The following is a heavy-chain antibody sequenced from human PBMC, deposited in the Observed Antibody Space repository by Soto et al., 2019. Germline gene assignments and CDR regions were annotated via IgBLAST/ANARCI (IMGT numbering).Heavy chain of an antibody. D-gene: IGHD4-17*01. Sequence: PGESLKISCKGSGYSFTSYWIGWVRQMPGKGLEWMGIIYPGDSDTRYSPSIQGQVTISADKSISTAYLQWSSLKASDTAMYYCARHVEGDYDGTSSYYYMDVWGKGTTVTVSS. CDR3: ARHVEGDYDGTSSYYYMDV. CDR2: IYPGDSDT. J-gene: IGHJ6*03. V-gene: IGHV5-51*01. CDR1: GYSFTSYW.